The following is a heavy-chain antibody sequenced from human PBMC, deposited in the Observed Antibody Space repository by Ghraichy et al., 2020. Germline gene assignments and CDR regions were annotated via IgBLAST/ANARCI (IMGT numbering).Heavy chain of an antibody. CDR3: TTAYLALANLDY. CDR2: IKSKTDGGTT. Sequence: GGSLRLSCAASGFTFSNAWMSWVRQAPGKGLEWVGRIKSKTDGGTTDYAAPVKGRFTISRDDSKNTLYLQMNSLKTEDTAVYYCTTAYLALANLDYWGQGTLVTVSS. D-gene: IGHD1-14*01. CDR1: GFTFSNAW. J-gene: IGHJ4*02. V-gene: IGHV3-15*01.